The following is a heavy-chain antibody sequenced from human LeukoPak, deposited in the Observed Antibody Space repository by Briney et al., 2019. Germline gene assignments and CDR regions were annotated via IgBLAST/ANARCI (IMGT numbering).Heavy chain of an antibody. D-gene: IGHD4-17*01. Sequence: PGGSLRLSCAASGFTFRSYWMHWVRQAPGKGLEWVSRVIRDGSFTNYADSVKGRFTISRDNAKNTLYLQMNSLRAEDTAVYYCATHYGSLYFDLWGRGTLVTVSS. CDR2: VIRDGSFT. CDR3: ATHYGSLYFDL. J-gene: IGHJ2*01. CDR1: GFTFRSYW. V-gene: IGHV3-74*01.